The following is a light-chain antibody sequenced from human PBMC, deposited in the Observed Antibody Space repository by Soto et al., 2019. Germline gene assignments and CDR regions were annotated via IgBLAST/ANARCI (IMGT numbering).Light chain of an antibody. V-gene: IGLV2-14*03. CDR2: DVT. CDR1: SRDVGYYNY. Sequence: QSALTQPAFVSGSLGQSITISCTGTSRDVGYYNYVSWYQQHPGTAPRLIIYDVTYRPSGVTTRFSGSKSGNTAFLTISGLQAEDEADYHCSSYTTISAVVFGGGTKVTVL. CDR3: SSYTTISAVV. J-gene: IGLJ3*02.